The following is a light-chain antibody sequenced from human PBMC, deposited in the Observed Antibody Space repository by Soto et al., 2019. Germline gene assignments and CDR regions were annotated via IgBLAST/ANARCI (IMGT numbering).Light chain of an antibody. V-gene: IGKV3-20*01. Sequence: EIVLTQSPDTLSLSPGERATLSCRASQGVSSYLAWFQQKPGQAPRLLFYGASSRATGVPDRFSGSGSGTDFTLTISRLEPEDFAVYYCQQYDSSLPWTFGQGTKVDIK. J-gene: IGKJ1*01. CDR1: QGVSSY. CDR2: GAS. CDR3: QQYDSSLPWT.